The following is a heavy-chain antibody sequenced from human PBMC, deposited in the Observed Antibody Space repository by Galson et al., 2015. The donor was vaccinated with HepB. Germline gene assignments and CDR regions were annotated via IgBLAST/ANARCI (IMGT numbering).Heavy chain of an antibody. CDR2: IYYSGST. D-gene: IGHD4-11*01. Sequence: TLSLTCTVSGGSISSSSYYWGWIRQPPGKGLEWIGSIYYSGSTYYNPSLKSRVTISVDTSKNQFSLKLSSVTAADTAVYCCARVFSSLLLYSNFPLFDYWGQGTLVTVSS. V-gene: IGHV4-39*07. CDR3: ARVFSSLLLYSNFPLFDY. CDR1: GGSISSSSYY. J-gene: IGHJ4*02.